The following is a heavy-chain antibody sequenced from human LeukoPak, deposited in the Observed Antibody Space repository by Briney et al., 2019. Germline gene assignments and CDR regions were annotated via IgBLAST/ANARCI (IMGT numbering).Heavy chain of an antibody. CDR2: INQDGSGE. J-gene: IGHJ4*02. CDR1: GFPFSTYW. Sequence: PGGSLRLSCTASGFPFSTYWLSWVRQAPGKGLEWVANINQDGSGEYYAGSVKGRFTIARDNAKNSLYLQMNSPRAEDTAVYYCARDDDVWSGWGHWGRGTLVTVSS. D-gene: IGHD3-3*01. V-gene: IGHV3-7*01. CDR3: ARDDDVWSGWGH.